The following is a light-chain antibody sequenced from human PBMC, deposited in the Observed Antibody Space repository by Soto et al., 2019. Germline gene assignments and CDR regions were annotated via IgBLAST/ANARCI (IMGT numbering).Light chain of an antibody. CDR2: GAS. CDR3: QQYYNWPPFT. J-gene: IGKJ3*01. V-gene: IGKV3-15*01. Sequence: EVVLTQSPGTLSLSPGERATLSCRASQSLGSSSLAWYQQKPGQAPRLLIYGASTRATGVPARFSGSGSGTAFTLTISSLQSEDFANYYCQQYYNWPPFTFGQGTKVDIK. CDR1: QSLGSS.